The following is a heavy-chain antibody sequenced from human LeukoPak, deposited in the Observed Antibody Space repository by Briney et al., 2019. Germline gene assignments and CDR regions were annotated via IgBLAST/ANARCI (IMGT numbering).Heavy chain of an antibody. CDR1: GFTFSSYE. V-gene: IGHV3-48*03. Sequence: PGGSLRLSCAASGFTFSSYEMNWVRQAPGKGLEWVSYISSSGSTIYYADSVKGRFTISRDNSKNTLYLQMNSLRAEDTAVYYCARGALFGVVITRDNWFDPWGQGTLVTVSS. CDR3: ARGALFGVVITRDNWFDP. D-gene: IGHD3-3*01. J-gene: IGHJ5*02. CDR2: ISSSGSTI.